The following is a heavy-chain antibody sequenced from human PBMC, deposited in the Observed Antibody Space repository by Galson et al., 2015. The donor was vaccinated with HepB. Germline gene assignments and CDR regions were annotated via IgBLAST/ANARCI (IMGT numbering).Heavy chain of an antibody. CDR1: GYTFTSYY. CDR2: INPSGGST. CDR3: ARDRLPYYYDSSGYEIDY. D-gene: IGHD3-22*01. V-gene: IGHV1-46*03. Sequence: SGYTFTSYYMHWVRQAPGQGLEWMGIINPSGGSTSYAQKFQGRVTMTRDTSTSTVYMELSSLRSEDTAVYYCARDRLPYYYDSSGYEIDYWGQGTLVTVSS. J-gene: IGHJ4*02.